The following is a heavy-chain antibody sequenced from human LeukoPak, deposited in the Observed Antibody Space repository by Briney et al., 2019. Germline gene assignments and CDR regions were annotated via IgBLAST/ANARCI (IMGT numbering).Heavy chain of an antibody. V-gene: IGHV3-66*01. J-gene: IGHJ4*02. D-gene: IGHD5-24*01. Sequence: GGSLRLSCAASGFAVIDNYMNWVRQAPGKGLEWVAVIYSGGNTYYADSVAGRFTISRDTATNTVYLQMNSLRADDTAVYYCARDRRDGYCLGHWGQGTLVTVSS. CDR3: ARDRRDGYCLGH. CDR1: GFAVIDNY. CDR2: IYSGGNT.